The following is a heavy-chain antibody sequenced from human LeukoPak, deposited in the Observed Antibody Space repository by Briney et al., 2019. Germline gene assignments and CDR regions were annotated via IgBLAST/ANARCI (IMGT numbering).Heavy chain of an antibody. J-gene: IGHJ4*02. CDR3: ARGDSSPDY. Sequence: SETLSLTCAVYGGSFSSYYWSWIRQPPGKGLEWIGEINHTGSTKYNPSLKSRVSISVDTSKNQFSLRLSSVTAADTAVYYCARGDSSPDYWGQGTLVTVSS. D-gene: IGHD3-22*01. CDR1: GGSFSSYY. V-gene: IGHV4-34*01. CDR2: INHTGST.